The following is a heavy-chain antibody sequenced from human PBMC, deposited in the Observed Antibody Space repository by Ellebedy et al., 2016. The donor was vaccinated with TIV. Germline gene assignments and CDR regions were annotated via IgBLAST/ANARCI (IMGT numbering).Heavy chain of an antibody. D-gene: IGHD5-18*01. Sequence: GGSLRLSCAASGFTFDSYAMTWVRQASGKGLEWVSSITGLGNNAYYADSVKGRFSISRDNSKNTLYLQMNSLRVEDTAVYYCAKRRGYNYDDHAFDIWGQGTVVTVSS. J-gene: IGHJ3*02. V-gene: IGHV3-23*01. CDR1: GFTFDSYA. CDR2: ITGLGNNA. CDR3: AKRRGYNYDDHAFDI.